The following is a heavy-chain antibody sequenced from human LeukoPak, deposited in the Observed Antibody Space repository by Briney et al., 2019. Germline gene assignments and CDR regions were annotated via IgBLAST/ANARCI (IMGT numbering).Heavy chain of an antibody. CDR1: GFTFSNYW. V-gene: IGHV3-7*04. CDR2: IKQDGSEK. CDR3: ARPSRGSTPDY. Sequence: GGSLRLSCAASGFTFSNYWMSWVRQVPGKGLECVANIKQDGSEKFYVDSVKGRFTISRDNAKNSLYLQMNSLRAEDTAVYYCARPSRGSTPDYWGQGTLVTVSS. D-gene: IGHD1-26*01. J-gene: IGHJ4*02.